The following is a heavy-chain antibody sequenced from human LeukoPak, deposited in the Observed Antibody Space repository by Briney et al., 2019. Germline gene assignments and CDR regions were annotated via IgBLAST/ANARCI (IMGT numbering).Heavy chain of an antibody. D-gene: IGHD6-13*01. CDR1: GYTSTSYG. CDR2: INPNSGGT. V-gene: IGHV1-2*02. Sequence: PSVNVSCKPSGYTSTSYGTSWVRQAPGQGLEWMGWINPNSGGTNYAQTFQGRATITSDTSMSTAYMELSTLRSDDTAVYYCARVFQKQLSDYWGQGSLVTVSS. J-gene: IGHJ4*02. CDR3: ARVFQKQLSDY.